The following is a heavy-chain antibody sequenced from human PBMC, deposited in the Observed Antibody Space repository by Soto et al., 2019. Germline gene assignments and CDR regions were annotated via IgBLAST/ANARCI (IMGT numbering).Heavy chain of an antibody. D-gene: IGHD2-15*01. CDR2: IYDSGST. Sequence: SETLSLTCTVSGGSISSYYWSWIRQPPGKGLEWIGYIYDSGSTNYTPSLKSRVTISVDTSKNQFSLKLSSVTAADTAVYYCARVADCSGDSCYFSVDYWGQGTLVTVSS. CDR3: ARVADCSGDSCYFSVDY. J-gene: IGHJ4*02. CDR1: GGSISSYY. V-gene: IGHV4-59*08.